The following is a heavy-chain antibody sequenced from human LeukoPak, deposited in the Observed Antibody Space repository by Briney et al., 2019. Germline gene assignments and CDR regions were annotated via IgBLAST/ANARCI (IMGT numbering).Heavy chain of an antibody. CDR1: GGSFSGYY. D-gene: IGHD1-26*01. CDR2: INHSGST. J-gene: IGHJ4*02. CDR3: ARGRELAPYFDY. Sequence: SETLSLTCAVYGGSFSGYYWSWIRQPPGKGPEWIGEINHSGSTNYNPSLKSRVAISVDTSKNQFSLRLSSVTAADTAVYYCARGRELAPYFDYWGQGTLVTVSS. V-gene: IGHV4-34*01.